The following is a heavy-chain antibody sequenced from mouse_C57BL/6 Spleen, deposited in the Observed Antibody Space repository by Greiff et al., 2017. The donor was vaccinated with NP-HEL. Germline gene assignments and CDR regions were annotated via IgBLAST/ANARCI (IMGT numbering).Heavy chain of an antibody. CDR2: INPGSGGT. Sequence: QVQLQQSGAELVKPGTSVKVSCKASGYAFTNYLIEWVKQRPGQGLEWIGVINPGSGGTNYNEKFKGKATLTADKSSSTAYMQLSSLTSEDSAVYVCARSRLGGNYALDYWGQGTTLTVSS. J-gene: IGHJ2*01. V-gene: IGHV1-54*01. CDR3: ARSRLGGNYALDY. D-gene: IGHD2-1*01. CDR1: GYAFTNYL.